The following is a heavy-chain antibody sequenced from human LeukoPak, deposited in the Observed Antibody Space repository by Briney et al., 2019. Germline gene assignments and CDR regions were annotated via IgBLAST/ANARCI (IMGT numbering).Heavy chain of an antibody. Sequence: GGSLRLSCAASGCTFSSNGMHWVRQAPGKGRVWVAFIRYDGSNKYYADSVKGRFTISRDNAKNSLYLQMTSLRADDTAVYYYGATITSPAYYYYYMHVWGKGTTVTVSS. J-gene: IGHJ6*03. D-gene: IGHD5-24*01. CDR2: IRYDGSNK. CDR3: GATITSPAYYYYYMHV. V-gene: IGHV3-30*02. CDR1: GCTFSSNG.